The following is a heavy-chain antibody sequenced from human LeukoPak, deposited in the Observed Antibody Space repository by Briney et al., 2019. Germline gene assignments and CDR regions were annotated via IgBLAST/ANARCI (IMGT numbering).Heavy chain of an antibody. CDR3: ATESAITISGVVFHYFDP. J-gene: IGHJ5*02. CDR1: ADTLIGDD. D-gene: IGHD3-3*01. Sequence: ASVKVSCKSSADTLIGDDVHWVRQAPGQGLEWLGWMSPDDGFTGYAQDFQGRLTMTTDTTINTVFMELSGLKSEDTAVYYCATESAITISGVVFHYFDPWGQGTRVTVSS. V-gene: IGHV1-8*01. CDR2: MSPDDGFT.